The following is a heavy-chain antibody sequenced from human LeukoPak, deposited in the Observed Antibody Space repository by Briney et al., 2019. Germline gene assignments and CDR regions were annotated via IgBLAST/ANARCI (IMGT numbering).Heavy chain of an antibody. V-gene: IGHV1-69*05. CDR2: IIPIFGTA. CDR3: ARAHDYGDYDY. CDR1: GYTFTGYY. J-gene: IGHJ4*02. Sequence: SVKVSCKAAGYTFTGYYMFWVRQAPGQGLEWMGRIIPIFGTANYAQKFQGRVTITTDESTSTAYMELSSLRSEDTAVYYCARAHDYGDYDYWGQGTLVTVSS. D-gene: IGHD4-17*01.